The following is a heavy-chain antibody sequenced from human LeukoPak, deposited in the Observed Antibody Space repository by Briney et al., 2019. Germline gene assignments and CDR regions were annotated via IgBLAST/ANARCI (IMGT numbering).Heavy chain of an antibody. V-gene: IGHV4-39*07. CDR1: GGSISSSSYY. CDR3: ARVRTTVTVFDY. Sequence: PSETLSLTCTVSGGSISSSSYYWGWIRQPPGKGLEWIGSIYYSGSTYYNPSLKSRVTISVDTSKNQFSLKLSSVTAAGTAVYYCARVRTTVTVFDYWGQGTLVTVSS. CDR2: IYYSGST. J-gene: IGHJ4*02. D-gene: IGHD4-17*01.